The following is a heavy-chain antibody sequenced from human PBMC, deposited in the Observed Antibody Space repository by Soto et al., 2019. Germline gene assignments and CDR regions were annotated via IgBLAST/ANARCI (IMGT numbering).Heavy chain of an antibody. V-gene: IGHV3-23*01. D-gene: IGHD6-19*01. CDR1: GFTFSSYA. J-gene: IGHJ6*02. CDR2: ISGSGGST. CDR3: AILIAVAGYYYYYGMDV. Sequence: EVQLLESGGGLVQPGGSLRLSCAASGFTFSSYAMSWVRQAPGKGLEWVSAISGSGGSTYYADSVKGRFTISRDNSKNTLYLQMNSLRAEDTAVYYCAILIAVAGYYYYYGMDVWGQGTTVTVSS.